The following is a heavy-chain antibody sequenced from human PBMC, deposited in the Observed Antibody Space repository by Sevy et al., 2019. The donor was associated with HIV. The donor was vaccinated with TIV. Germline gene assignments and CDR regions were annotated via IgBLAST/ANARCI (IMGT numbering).Heavy chain of an antibody. CDR1: GGSITSSGHY. D-gene: IGHD2-21*01. Sequence: SETLSLTCTVSGGSITSSGHYWGWIRQSPGKGLEWIGAVYYVGNSYANPSLTSRVTISADASKNLFSLSLTSLTAADTAIYYCARVAGGENYDYGIDVWGLGTSVTVSS. CDR2: VYYVGNS. CDR3: ARVAGGENYDYGIDV. J-gene: IGHJ6*02. V-gene: IGHV4-39*01.